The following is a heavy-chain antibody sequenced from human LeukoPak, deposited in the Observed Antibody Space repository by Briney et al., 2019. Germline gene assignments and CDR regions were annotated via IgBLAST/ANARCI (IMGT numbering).Heavy chain of an antibody. CDR2: IYYSGST. Sequence: PSETLSLTCTVSGGSISSSSYYWGWIRQPPGKGLERIGSIYYSGSTYYNPSLKSRVTISVDTSKNQFSLKLSSVTAADTAVYYCARSYGTPSGSYLERPYYFDYWGQGTLVTVSS. D-gene: IGHD3-10*01. V-gene: IGHV4-39*01. J-gene: IGHJ4*02. CDR3: ARSYGTPSGSYLERPYYFDY. CDR1: GGSISSSSYY.